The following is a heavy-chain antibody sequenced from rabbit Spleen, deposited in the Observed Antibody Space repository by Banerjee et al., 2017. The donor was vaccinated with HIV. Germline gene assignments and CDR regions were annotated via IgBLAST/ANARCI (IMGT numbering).Heavy chain of an antibody. J-gene: IGHJ4*01. V-gene: IGHV1S40*01. D-gene: IGHD6-1*01. CDR2: IYAGSSGST. CDR3: ARLGHADYPYAYGLKL. CDR1: GFSFSGSHY. Sequence: QSLEESGGGLVQPGASLTLTCTASGFSFSGSHYMCWVRQAPGKGLEWIACIYAGSSGSTYYTSWAKGRFTISKTSSTTVTLQMTSLTAADTATYFCARLGHADYPYAYGLKLWGQGTLVTVS.